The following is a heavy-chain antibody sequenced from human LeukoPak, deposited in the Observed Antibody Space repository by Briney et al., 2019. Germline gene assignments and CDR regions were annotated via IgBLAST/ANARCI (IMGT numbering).Heavy chain of an antibody. V-gene: IGHV1-2*02. CDR3: ARDNGYDLPLDY. CDR2: INPNSGGT. Sequence: ASVKVSCKASGYTFTGYYMHWVRQAPGQGLEWMGWINPNSGGTNYAQKFQGRVTMTRDTSIGTAYMELSRLRSDDTAVYYCARDNGYDLPLDYWGQGTLVTVSS. D-gene: IGHD2-2*01. J-gene: IGHJ4*02. CDR1: GYTFTGYY.